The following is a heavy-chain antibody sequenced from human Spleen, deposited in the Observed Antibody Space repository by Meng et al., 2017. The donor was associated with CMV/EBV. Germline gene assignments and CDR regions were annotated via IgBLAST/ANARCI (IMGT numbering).Heavy chain of an antibody. D-gene: IGHD1-14*01. J-gene: IGHJ6*04. CDR3: AKAPGPYYYYGMDV. V-gene: IGHV3-21*04. Sequence: GESLKISCAASGFTFISYSMNWVRQAPGKGLEWVSSISSSSSYIYYADSVKGRFTISRDNAKNSLYLQMNSLRAEDTALYYCAKAPGPYYYYGMDVWGKGTTVTVSS. CDR1: GFTFISYS. CDR2: ISSSSSYI.